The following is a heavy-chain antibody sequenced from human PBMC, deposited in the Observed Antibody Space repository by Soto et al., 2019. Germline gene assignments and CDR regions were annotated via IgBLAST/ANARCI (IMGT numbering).Heavy chain of an antibody. CDR1: GFTFSSYS. Sequence: PGGSLRLSCAASGFTFSSYSMNWVRQAPGKGLEWVSSISSSSSYIYYADSVKGRFTISRDNAKNTLYLQMNSLRAEDTAVYCCARDEGDLYYYYMDVWGKGTTVTVSS. CDR2: ISSSSSYI. CDR3: ARDEGDLYYYYMDV. J-gene: IGHJ6*03. V-gene: IGHV3-21*01. D-gene: IGHD2-21*02.